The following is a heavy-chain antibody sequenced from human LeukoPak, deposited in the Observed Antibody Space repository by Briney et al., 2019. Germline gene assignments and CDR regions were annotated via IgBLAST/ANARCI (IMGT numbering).Heavy chain of an antibody. CDR3: ARHLAGLYYYDYYYGMDV. V-gene: IGHV4-59*08. D-gene: IGHD3-10*01. J-gene: IGHJ6*02. Sequence: SETLSLTCTVSGGSISSYYWSWIRQPPGKGLEWIGYIYYSGSTNYNPSLKSRVTISVDTSKNQFSLKLSSVTAADTAVYYCARHLAGLYYYDYYYGMDVWGQGTTVTVSS. CDR2: IYYSGST. CDR1: GGSISSYY.